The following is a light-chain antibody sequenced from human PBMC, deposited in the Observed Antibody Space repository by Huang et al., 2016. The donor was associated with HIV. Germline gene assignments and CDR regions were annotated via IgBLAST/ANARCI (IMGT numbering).Light chain of an antibody. V-gene: IGKV1-39*01. J-gene: IGKJ4*01. CDR1: QTITTY. CDR3: QQSYSSLLS. CDR2: AAS. Sequence: DIQMTQSPSSLSASVGDRVIMTCRASQTITTYLNWYQQRPGKAPKLLLYAASSLQSGVPSRFSGSGSGTDFTLTISSLQPEDFATYYCQQSYSSLLSFGGGTKVAIK.